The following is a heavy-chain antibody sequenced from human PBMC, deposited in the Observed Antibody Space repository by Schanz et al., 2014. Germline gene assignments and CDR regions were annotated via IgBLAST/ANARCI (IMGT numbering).Heavy chain of an antibody. CDR2: IIPITGIT. D-gene: IGHD2-15*01. CDR3: ARDIQRGGTTTFCP. CDR1: GYTFTSNG. Sequence: QVQLVQSGAEVKEPGASVKVSCKASGYTFTSNGITWVRQAPGQGLEWMGRIIPITGITNYAQKFQGRVTIVADKSSTTVYMDLNSLTFDDTAVYYCARDIQRGGTTTFCPWGQGTLVPVSS. V-gene: IGHV1-69*04. J-gene: IGHJ5*02.